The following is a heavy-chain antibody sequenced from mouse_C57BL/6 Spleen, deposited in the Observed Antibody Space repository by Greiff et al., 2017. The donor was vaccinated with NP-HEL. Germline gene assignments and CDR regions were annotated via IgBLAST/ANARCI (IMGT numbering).Heavy chain of an antibody. J-gene: IGHJ2*01. D-gene: IGHD1-1*01. CDR2: IYPSDSET. CDR1: GYTFTSYW. Sequence: VQLQQPGAELVRPGSSVKLSCKASGYTFTSYWMDWVKQRPGQGLEWIGNIYPSDSETHYNQKFKDKATLTVDKSSSTAYMQLSSLTSEDSAVYYCARFYYGTPFDYWGQGTTLTVSS. CDR3: ARFYYGTPFDY. V-gene: IGHV1-61*01.